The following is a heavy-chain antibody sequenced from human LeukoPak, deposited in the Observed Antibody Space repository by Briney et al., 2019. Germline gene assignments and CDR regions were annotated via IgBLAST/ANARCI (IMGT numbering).Heavy chain of an antibody. CDR1: GYTFTSYY. CDR2: INPGGGST. CDR3: ARVARSYGSGSSQDY. D-gene: IGHD3-10*01. Sequence: ASVKVSCKASGYTFTSYYMHWVRQAPGQGLEWMGIINPGGGSTSYAQKFQGRVTMTRDTSTSTVYMELSSLRSEDTAVYYCARVARSYGSGSSQDYWGQGTLVTVSS. J-gene: IGHJ4*02. V-gene: IGHV1-46*01.